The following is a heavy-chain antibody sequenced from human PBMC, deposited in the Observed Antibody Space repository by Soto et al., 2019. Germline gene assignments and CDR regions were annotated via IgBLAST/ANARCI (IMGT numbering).Heavy chain of an antibody. D-gene: IGHD6-19*01. CDR3: TRGGSSGLNDY. CDR1: GFTFSDSA. V-gene: IGHV3-73*01. J-gene: IGHJ4*02. CDR2: IRSKANNYAT. Sequence: EVQLVESGGGLVQPGGPLKLSCAASGFTFSDSAIHWVRQASGKGLEWVGRIRSKANNYATAYAASLKGRLTISRDDSKNTAYLQMNSLKTEDTAVYYCTRGGSSGLNDYWGQGTLVTVSS.